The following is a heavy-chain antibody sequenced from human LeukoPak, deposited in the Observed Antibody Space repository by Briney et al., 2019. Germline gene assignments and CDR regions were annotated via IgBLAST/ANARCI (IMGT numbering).Heavy chain of an antibody. D-gene: IGHD3-22*01. CDR1: GFTFNTYW. CDR2: IKEDGSEK. J-gene: IGHJ4*02. V-gene: IGHV3-7*01. Sequence: GGSLRPSCAASGFTFNTYWMTWVRQAPGKGLEWVANIKEDGSEKNYVDSVKGRFTISRDNAKNSLYLQMNSLRAGDTAVYYCARGVYYYDSSGYSYYFDYWGQGTLVTVSS. CDR3: ARGVYYYDSSGYSYYFDY.